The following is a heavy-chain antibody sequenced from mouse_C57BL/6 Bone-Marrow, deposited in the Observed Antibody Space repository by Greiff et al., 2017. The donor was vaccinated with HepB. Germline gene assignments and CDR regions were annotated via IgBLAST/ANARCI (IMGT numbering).Heavy chain of an antibody. CDR3: ARHYYGSSYDAY. CDR1: GFTFSDYG. J-gene: IGHJ3*01. Sequence: EVMLVESGGGLVKPGGSLKLSCAASGFTFSDYGMHWVRQAPEKGLEWVAYISSGSSTIYYADTVKGRFTISRDNAKNTLFLQMTSLRSEDTAMYYCARHYYGSSYDAYWGQGTLVTVSA. V-gene: IGHV5-17*01. D-gene: IGHD1-1*01. CDR2: ISSGSSTI.